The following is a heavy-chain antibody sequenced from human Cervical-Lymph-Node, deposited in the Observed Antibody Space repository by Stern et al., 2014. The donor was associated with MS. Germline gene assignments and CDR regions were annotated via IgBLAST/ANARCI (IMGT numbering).Heavy chain of an antibody. CDR3: AKGRTVAGKGVGAFDI. V-gene: IGHV3-30*18. Sequence: VQLVESGGGVVQPGRSLRLSCAASGFPFSNFGMHWVRQAPGKGLAWVAIISYDVNDKNYAASVKGLFTISSDNSTNTVELQINSLRAEDTAMYYGAKGRTVAGKGVGAFDIWGQGTMVTVSS. CDR1: GFPFSNFG. D-gene: IGHD6-19*01. CDR2: ISYDVNDK. J-gene: IGHJ3*02.